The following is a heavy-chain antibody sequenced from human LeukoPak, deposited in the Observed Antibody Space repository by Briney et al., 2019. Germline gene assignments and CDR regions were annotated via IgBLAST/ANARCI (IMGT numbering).Heavy chain of an antibody. CDR2: ISGSGGST. D-gene: IGHD1-26*01. CDR3: AKDVGATGY. V-gene: IGHV3-23*01. CDR1: GFTFXXYA. Sequence: GFTFXXYAMSWXRXAPGKGLEWVSAISGSGGSTYYADSVKGRFTISRDNSKNTLYLQMNSMRAEDTAVYYCAKDVGATGYWGQGTLVTVSS. J-gene: IGHJ4*02.